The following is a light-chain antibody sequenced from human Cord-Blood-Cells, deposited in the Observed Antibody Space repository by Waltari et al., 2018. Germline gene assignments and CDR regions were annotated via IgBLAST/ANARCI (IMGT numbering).Light chain of an antibody. CDR1: QSISSY. Sequence: DIQMTQSPSSLSASVGDRVTITCRARQSISSYLNWYQQNPGKAPKLLIYAASSLQSGVPSRLGGSGSGTDCTLTISSLQTEDFATYDCQQSYSTPLTVGGGTKVEIK. J-gene: IGKJ4*01. CDR3: QQSYSTPLT. V-gene: IGKV1-39*01. CDR2: AAS.